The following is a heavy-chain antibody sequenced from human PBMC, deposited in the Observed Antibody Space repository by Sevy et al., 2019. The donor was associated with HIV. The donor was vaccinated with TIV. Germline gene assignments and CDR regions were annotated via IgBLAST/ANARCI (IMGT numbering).Heavy chain of an antibody. D-gene: IGHD2-21*01. J-gene: IGHJ4*02. CDR3: ARGSAVIPRALVY. CDR1: GDSISSYF. Sequence: SETLSLTCNVSGDSISSYFWSWFRQPPGKGLEWIGYIYYSGSSEYNPSLRSRVTISIDTSKKYLSMKLTSVTAADTAVYYCARGSAVIPRALVYWGQGTLVTVSS. V-gene: IGHV4-59*01. CDR2: IYYSGSS.